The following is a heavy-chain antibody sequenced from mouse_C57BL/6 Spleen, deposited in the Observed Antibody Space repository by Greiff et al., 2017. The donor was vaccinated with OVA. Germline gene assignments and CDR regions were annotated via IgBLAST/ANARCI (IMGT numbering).Heavy chain of an antibody. CDR3: ARRGPSRGHCYAMDY. Sequence: QVQLQQPGAELVKPGASVKLSCKASGYTFTSYWMQWVNQRPGQGLEWIGEIDPSDSHTNYNQKFKGKATLTVDTSSSTAYMQLSSLTSEDSAVYYCARRGPSRGHCYAMDYWGQGTSVTVSS. V-gene: IGHV1-50*01. CDR2: IDPSDSHT. J-gene: IGHJ4*01. CDR1: GYTFTSYW.